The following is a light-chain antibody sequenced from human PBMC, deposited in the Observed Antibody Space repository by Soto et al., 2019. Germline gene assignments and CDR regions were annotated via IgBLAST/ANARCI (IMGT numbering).Light chain of an antibody. CDR1: QSVSSN. V-gene: IGKV3-15*01. CDR2: GAS. CDR3: QQYNNWPRT. J-gene: IGKJ2*01. Sequence: DIVRTQSTATLYVSTGERATLSCRASQSVSSNLAWYQQKPGQAPRLLIYGASTRATGIPARFSGSGSGTEFTLTISSLQSEDVAVYYCQQYNNWPRTLGQGTKLEIK.